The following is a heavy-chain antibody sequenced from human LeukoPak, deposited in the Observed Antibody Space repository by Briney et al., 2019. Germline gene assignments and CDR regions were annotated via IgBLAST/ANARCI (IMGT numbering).Heavy chain of an antibody. CDR1: GFTFSSYS. J-gene: IGHJ6*03. D-gene: IGHD4-23*01. Sequence: GGSLRLSCAASGFTFSSYSMNWVRQAPGKGLEWVSSISSSSSYIYYADSVKGRFTISRDNAKNSLYLQMNSLRAEDTAVYYCATTLSTGSSAVVSYYYYYYMDVWGKGTTVTVSS. CDR3: ATTLSTGSSAVVSYYYYYYMDV. V-gene: IGHV3-21*01. CDR2: ISSSSSYI.